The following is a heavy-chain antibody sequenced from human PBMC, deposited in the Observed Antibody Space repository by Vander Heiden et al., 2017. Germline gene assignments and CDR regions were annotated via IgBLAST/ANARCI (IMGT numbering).Heavy chain of an antibody. V-gene: IGHV3-23*01. CDR2: ISGDGLTT. CDR3: AKDENFDVYSAYAFDI. J-gene: IGHJ3*02. Sequence: EVQLLESGGGLVQPGGSLRLSCAASGFTFSSYAMSWVRQAPGKGLEWVSGISGDGLTTYYADSVKGRFAISRDSSKNTLYLDMSSLRAEDTAVYYCAKDENFDVYSAYAFDIWGQGTLVTVS. D-gene: IGHD4-4*01. CDR1: GFTFSSYA.